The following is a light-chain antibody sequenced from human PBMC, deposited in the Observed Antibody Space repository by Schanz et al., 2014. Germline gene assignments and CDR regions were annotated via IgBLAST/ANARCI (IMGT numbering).Light chain of an antibody. CDR3: QQAISFPVT. CDR1: QDIAIW. V-gene: IGKV1-12*01. Sequence: DIQMTQSPSSVTASVGDRVTITCRASQDIAIWLAWYQQNPGKAPKLLIYAASSLQSGVPSRFVGSGSGTEFTLTISSLQPEDFATYYCQQAISFPVTFGRGTKVEIK. J-gene: IGKJ4*01. CDR2: AAS.